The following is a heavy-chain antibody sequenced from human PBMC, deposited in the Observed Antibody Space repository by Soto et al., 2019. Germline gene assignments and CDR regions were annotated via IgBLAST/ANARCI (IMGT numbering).Heavy chain of an antibody. Sequence: SVKPSSKESGGTLSTNTLTWVRQAPGQGLEWMGRIIPIIGIINYAQKFQGRVTISADKFTGTAYMELTGLRSDDTAVYYCAREGLPLDYWGQGTLVTVSS. CDR3: AREGLPLDY. CDR2: IIPIIGII. V-gene: IGHV1-69*04. CDR1: GGTLSTNT. J-gene: IGHJ4*02. D-gene: IGHD2-15*01.